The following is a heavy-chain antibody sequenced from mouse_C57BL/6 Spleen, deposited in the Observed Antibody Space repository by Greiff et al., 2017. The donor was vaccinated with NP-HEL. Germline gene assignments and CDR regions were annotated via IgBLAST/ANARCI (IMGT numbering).Heavy chain of an antibody. V-gene: IGHV1-62-2*01. CDR2: FYPGSGSI. J-gene: IGHJ3*01. CDR1: GYTFTEYT. Sequence: QVQLQQSGAELVKPGASVKLSCKASGYTFTEYTIHWVKQRSGQGLEWIGWFYPGSGSIKYNEKFKDKATLTADKSSITVYMELSRVISEDSACYFCARHETYGYVGGVWFAYWGQGTLVTVSA. CDR3: ARHETYGYVGGVWFAY. D-gene: IGHD2-2*01.